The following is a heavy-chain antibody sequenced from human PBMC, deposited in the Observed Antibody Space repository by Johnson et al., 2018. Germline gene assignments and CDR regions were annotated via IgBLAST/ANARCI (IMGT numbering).Heavy chain of an antibody. CDR3: ASPVSGGVYYYYGMDV. CDR2: INHSGST. D-gene: IGHD3-10*01. J-gene: IGHJ6*02. Sequence: QVQLQQWGAGLLKPSETLSLTCAVYGGSFSGYYWSWIRQPPGKGLEWIGEINHSGSTNYNPSLKSRVTISVDTSKNQFSLKLSSVTAADTAVYYCASPVSGGVYYYYGMDVWGQGTTVTVSS. CDR1: GGSFSGYY. V-gene: IGHV4-34*01.